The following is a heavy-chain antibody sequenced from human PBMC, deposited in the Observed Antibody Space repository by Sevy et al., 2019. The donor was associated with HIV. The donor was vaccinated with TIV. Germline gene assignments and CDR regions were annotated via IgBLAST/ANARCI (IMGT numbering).Heavy chain of an antibody. Sequence: GASVKVSCKTSGYTLTGYYMHWVRQAPGQGLEWMGWINPNSGGTNYAQKFQGRVTMTRDTSISTAYMELTRLRSDDTAVYYCARGPPARMTMIYNWFDPWGQGTLVTVSS. J-gene: IGHJ5*02. CDR2: INPNSGGT. CDR1: GYTLTGYY. V-gene: IGHV1-2*02. CDR3: ARGPPARMTMIYNWFDP. D-gene: IGHD3-22*01.